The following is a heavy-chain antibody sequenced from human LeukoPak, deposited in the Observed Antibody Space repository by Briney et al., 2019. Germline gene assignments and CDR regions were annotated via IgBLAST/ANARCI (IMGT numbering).Heavy chain of an antibody. J-gene: IGHJ3*02. V-gene: IGHV3-30*02. Sequence: GGSLRLSCAASGFTFSSYGMHWVRQAPGKGLEWVAFIRYDGSNKYYADSVKGRFTISRDNSKNTLYLQMNSLRAEDTVVYYCAKLVVVAATLDAFDIWGQGTMVTVSS. CDR3: AKLVVVAATLDAFDI. CDR1: GFTFSSYG. D-gene: IGHD2-15*01. CDR2: IRYDGSNK.